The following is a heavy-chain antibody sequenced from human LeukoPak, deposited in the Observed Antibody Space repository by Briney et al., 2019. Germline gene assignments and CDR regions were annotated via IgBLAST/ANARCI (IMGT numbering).Heavy chain of an antibody. J-gene: IGHJ4*02. Sequence: ASVKVSCKASGYTITSYNINWWRRATGQGREWMGWMNPNSGNTGYAQKFQGRVTMTRNTSISTAYMELSSLRSEDTAVYYCASVTTPELLWFGESPGDYWGQGTLLTVSP. CDR1: GYTITSYN. CDR2: MNPNSGNT. D-gene: IGHD3-10*01. CDR3: ASVTTPELLWFGESPGDY. V-gene: IGHV1-8*01.